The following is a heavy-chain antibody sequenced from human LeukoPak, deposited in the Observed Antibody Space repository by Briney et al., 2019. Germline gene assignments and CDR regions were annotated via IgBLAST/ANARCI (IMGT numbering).Heavy chain of an antibody. CDR1: GGSIXSGSYY. CDR2: VYYSGST. V-gene: IGHV4-61*01. J-gene: IGHJ4*02. D-gene: IGHD7-27*01. Sequence: LSXXCXVSGGSIXSGSYYWSWIRQPPGRGLEWIGYVYYSGSTKYNPSLRSRVTISLDMSKHQFSLNLTSVTAADTAVYYCASNTGTVFDYWGQGALVTVSS. CDR3: ASNTGTVFDY.